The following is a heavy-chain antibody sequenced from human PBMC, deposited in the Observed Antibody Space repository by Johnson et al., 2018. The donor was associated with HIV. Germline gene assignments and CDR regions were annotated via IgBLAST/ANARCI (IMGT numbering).Heavy chain of an antibody. V-gene: IGHV3-30*04. CDR3: ATFGDDSRKDRPETHDAFDI. Sequence: QMLLVESGGGVVQPGRSLRLSCAASGFTFSSYAMHWVRQAPGKGLEWVAVISYDGSNKYYADSVKGRFTISRDNSKNTLYLQMNSLRAEDTAVYYCATFGDDSRKDRPETHDAFDIWGQGTMVTVSS. CDR2: ISYDGSNK. D-gene: IGHD3-22*01. CDR1: GFTFSSYA. J-gene: IGHJ3*02.